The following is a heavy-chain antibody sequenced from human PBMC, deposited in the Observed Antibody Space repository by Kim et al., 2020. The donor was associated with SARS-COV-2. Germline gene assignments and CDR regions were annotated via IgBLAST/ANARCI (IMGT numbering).Heavy chain of an antibody. Sequence: GGSLRLSCAASGFTFSSYSMNWVRQAPGKGLDWVSYISSSSSTIYYADSVKGRFTISRDNAKNSLYLQMNSLRDEDTAVYYCARVQLASSWFYYYYYGMDVWGQGTTVTVSS. CDR2: ISSSSSTI. CDR1: GFTFSSYS. V-gene: IGHV3-48*02. D-gene: IGHD6-13*01. CDR3: ARVQLASSWFYYYYYGMDV. J-gene: IGHJ6*02.